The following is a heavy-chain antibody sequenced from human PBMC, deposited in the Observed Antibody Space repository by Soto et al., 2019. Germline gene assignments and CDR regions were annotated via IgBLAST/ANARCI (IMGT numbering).Heavy chain of an antibody. CDR2: IFYLGSS. V-gene: IGHV4-39*01. Sequence: PSETLSLTCTVSVDSIISSDFYWGWVRQPPGKGLEWIGSIFYLGSSYYNPSLKSRVTMSVDTSKNQFSLRLRSVTAADTALYFCARHSLALRKNNWFDPWGQRIMVTVSS. D-gene: IGHD3-3*02. CDR1: VDSIISSDFY. J-gene: IGHJ5*02. CDR3: ARHSLALRKNNWFDP.